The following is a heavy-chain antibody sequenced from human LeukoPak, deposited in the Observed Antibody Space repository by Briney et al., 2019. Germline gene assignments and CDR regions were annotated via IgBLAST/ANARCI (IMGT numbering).Heavy chain of an antibody. V-gene: IGHV3-15*01. J-gene: IGHJ4*02. D-gene: IGHD3-10*01. CDR1: GFTFSNAW. CDR3: TTPSFGSGRSDY. CDR2: IKSKTDGGTT. Sequence: GALRLSCAASGFTFSNAWMTWVRQAPGKGLEWVGRIKSKTDGGTTDYAAPVKGRFIILRDDSENTLYLQMNSLKTDDTAVYYCTTPSFGSGRSDYWGQGTLVTVSS.